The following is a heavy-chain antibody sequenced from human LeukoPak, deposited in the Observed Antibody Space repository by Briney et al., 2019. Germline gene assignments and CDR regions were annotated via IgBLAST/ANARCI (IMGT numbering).Heavy chain of an antibody. CDR2: LFDSGNT. CDR1: GGSISSRSYY. CDR3: ARHTRPGYSGYENAFGI. Sequence: SQTLSLTCIVSGGSISSRSYYWDWIRQPPGKGLEWIVNLFDSGNTHYNPSLRSRLTMSVDTSKNQFSLKLSSVTAADTAVYYCARHTRPGYSGYENAFGIWGQGNMVTVSS. D-gene: IGHD5-12*01. J-gene: IGHJ3*02. V-gene: IGHV4-39*01.